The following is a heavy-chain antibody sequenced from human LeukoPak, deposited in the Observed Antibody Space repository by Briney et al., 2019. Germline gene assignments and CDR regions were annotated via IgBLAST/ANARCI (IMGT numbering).Heavy chain of an antibody. CDR1: GFPFSTFW. J-gene: IGHJ5*02. CDR2: INQDGSEK. V-gene: IGHV3-7*01. CDR3: ARVGLGVGSGRKASGFDP. Sequence: GGSLRLSCAVSGFPFSTFWMSWVRQAPGKGLEWVANINQDGSEKYYVDSVRGRFAISRDNAKNSLYLQMNSLRTEDTAVYYCARVGLGVGSGRKASGFDPWGQGTLVTVSS. D-gene: IGHD3-10*01.